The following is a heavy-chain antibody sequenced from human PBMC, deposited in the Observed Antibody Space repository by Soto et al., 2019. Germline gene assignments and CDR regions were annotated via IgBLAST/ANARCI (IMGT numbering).Heavy chain of an antibody. V-gene: IGHV1-8*01. CDR2: MNPNSGNT. D-gene: IGHD3-10*01. J-gene: IGHJ6*03. CDR1: GYTFTSYD. Sequence: QVQLVQSGAEVKKPGASVKVSCKASGYTFTSYDINWVRQATGQGLEWMGWMNPNSGNTGYAQKFQGRVTMTRNTSISTAYMELSSLRSEDTAVYYCSRQGEAFYYGSGSYYNLKNNYYYYSYMDVWGKGTTVTVSS. CDR3: SRQGEAFYYGSGSYYNLKNNYYYYSYMDV.